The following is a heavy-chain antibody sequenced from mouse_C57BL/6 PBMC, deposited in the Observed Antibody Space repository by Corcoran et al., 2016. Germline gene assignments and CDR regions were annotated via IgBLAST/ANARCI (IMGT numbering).Heavy chain of an antibody. CDR2: INPNNGGT. Sequence: EVHLQPSVPPLVEPGASVKIPPNASGYTFPDSSMNWVKQSPGKSFACLGDINPNNGGTSYTQKFKGKATLTVDTSSSTAYMELRSLTSEDSAVYYCARELDDGYYWGQSTTITVS. J-gene: IGHJ2*01. V-gene: IGHV1-26*01. CDR1: GYTFPDSS. CDR3: ARELDDGYY. D-gene: IGHD2-3*01.